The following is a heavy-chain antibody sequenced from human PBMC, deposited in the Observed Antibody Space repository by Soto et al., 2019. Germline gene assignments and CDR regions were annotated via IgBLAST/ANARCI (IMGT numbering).Heavy chain of an antibody. D-gene: IGHD3-10*01. CDR3: ARGLEGLWFGELSRPPYYGMDV. CDR1: GFTFSSYS. Sequence: GGSLRLSCAASGFTFSSYSMNWVRQAPGKGLEWVSYISSSSSTIYYADSVKGRFTISRDNAKNSLYLQMNSLRDEDTAVYYCARGLEGLWFGELSRPPYYGMDVWGQGTTVTVSS. J-gene: IGHJ6*02. CDR2: ISSSSSTI. V-gene: IGHV3-48*02.